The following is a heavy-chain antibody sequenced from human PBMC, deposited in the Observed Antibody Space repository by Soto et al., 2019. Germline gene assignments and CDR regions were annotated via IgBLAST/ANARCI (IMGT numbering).Heavy chain of an antibody. V-gene: IGHV3-30-3*01. CDR3: ARDYYRFNSGYGFSMDV. Sequence: QVQLVESGGGVVQPGRSLRLSCAASGFTFSSYAMHWVRQAPGKGLVWVAVISYDGSNKYYADSVKGRLTIFRDNSKNTLYLQMNGLRAEDTSVYYCARDYYRFNSGYGFSMDVWGQGTTVTGSS. D-gene: IGHD5-12*01. J-gene: IGHJ6*02. CDR1: GFTFSSYA. CDR2: ISYDGSNK.